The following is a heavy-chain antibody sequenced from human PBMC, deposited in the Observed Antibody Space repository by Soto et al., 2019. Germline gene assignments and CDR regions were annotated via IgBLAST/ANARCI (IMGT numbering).Heavy chain of an antibody. V-gene: IGHV1-18*01. J-gene: IGHJ4*02. CDR2: ISDHNDKT. CDR3: ARGRYGDY. CDR1: GYSFSSYG. D-gene: IGHD1-1*01. Sequence: QVHLVQSGAEVKKPGASVKVSCKASGYSFSSYGITWVRQAPGQGLEWMGWISDHNDKTDYAQKLQGRVIVTRDTSTSTAYMERRSLISDDTAVYYCARGRYGDYWGQGALVTVSS.